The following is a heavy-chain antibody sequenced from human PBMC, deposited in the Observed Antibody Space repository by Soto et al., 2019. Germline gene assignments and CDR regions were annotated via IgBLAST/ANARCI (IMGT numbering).Heavy chain of an antibody. Sequence: SETLSLTCVVYGGSFSGYYWSWIRQPPGKGLEWIGEINHSGSTNYNPSLKSRVTISVDTSKNQSPRKLSSVTAADSTVYYCARERRRLQFYFDYWGLGTLVTAPQ. CDR1: GGSFSGYY. CDR3: ARERRRLQFYFDY. V-gene: IGHV4-34*01. CDR2: INHSGST. J-gene: IGHJ4*02. D-gene: IGHD5-12*01.